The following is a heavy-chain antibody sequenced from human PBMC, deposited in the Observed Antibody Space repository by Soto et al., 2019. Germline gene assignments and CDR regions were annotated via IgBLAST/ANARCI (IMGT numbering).Heavy chain of an antibody. CDR2: IYYSGST. V-gene: IGHV4-31*03. D-gene: IGHD6-13*01. CDR3: QCVGIAGRSLDY. J-gene: IGHJ4*02. CDR1: GGSISSGGYY. Sequence: QVQLQESGPGLVKPSQTLSLTCTVSGGSISSGGYYWSWIRQHPGKGLEWIGYIYYSGSTYYNASLKSRVTISVDTSKNQSSLKLSSVTAADTAVYYGQCVGIAGRSLDYWGQGTLVTVSS.